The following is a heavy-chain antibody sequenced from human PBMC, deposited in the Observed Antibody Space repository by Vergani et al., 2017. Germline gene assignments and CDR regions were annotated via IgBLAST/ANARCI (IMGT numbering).Heavy chain of an antibody. D-gene: IGHD1-26*01. CDR3: ASAGPSGGWFDP. CDR1: GGTSSSYT. CDR2: IIPILGIA. J-gene: IGHJ5*02. Sequence: QVQLVQSGAEVKKPGSSVKVSCKASGGTSSSYTISWVRQAPGQGLEWMGRIIPILGIANYAQKFQGRVTITADKSTSTAYMELSSLRSEDTAVYYCASAGPSGGWFDPWGQGTLVTVSS. V-gene: IGHV1-69*02.